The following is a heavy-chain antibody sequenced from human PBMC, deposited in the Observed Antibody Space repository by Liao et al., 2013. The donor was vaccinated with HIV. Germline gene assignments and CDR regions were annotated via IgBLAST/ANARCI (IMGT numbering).Heavy chain of an antibody. J-gene: IGHJ5*02. D-gene: IGHD7-27*01. CDR2: IYTSGST. Sequence: QVQLQESGPGLVKPSETLSLTCTVSGGSISSSSYYWGWIRQPPGKGMEWIGSIYTSGSTNYNPSLKSRVTISVDTSKNQFSLKLSSVTAADTAVYYCARATNWESTGYNWFDPWGQGTLVTVSS. CDR3: ARATNWESTGYNWFDP. V-gene: IGHV4-39*07. CDR1: GGSISSSSYY.